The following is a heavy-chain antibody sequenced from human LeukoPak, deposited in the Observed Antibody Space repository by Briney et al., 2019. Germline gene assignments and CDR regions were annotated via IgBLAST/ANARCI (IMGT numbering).Heavy chain of an antibody. CDR3: AKGGYCSGGSCYYYMDV. J-gene: IGHJ6*03. D-gene: IGHD2-15*01. V-gene: IGHV3-48*03. CDR1: GFTFSSYE. CDR2: ISSSSSTI. Sequence: GGSLRLSCAASGFTFSSYEMNWVRQAPGKGLEWVSYISSSSSTIYYADSVKGRFTISRDNAKNSLYLQMNSLRAEDTAVYYCAKGGYCSGGSCYYYMDVWGKGTTVTVSS.